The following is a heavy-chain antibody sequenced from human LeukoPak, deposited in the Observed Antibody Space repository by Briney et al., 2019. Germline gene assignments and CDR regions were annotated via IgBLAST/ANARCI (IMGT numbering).Heavy chain of an antibody. CDR1: GGSISSGGYY. D-gene: IGHD5-12*01. V-gene: IGHV4-31*01. CDR2: IYYSGST. J-gene: IGHJ6*04. Sequence: SETLSLTCTVSGGSISSGGYYWSWIRQHPGKGLEWIGYIYYSGSTYYNPSLKSQVTISVDTSKNQFSLKLSSVTAADTAVYYCAGVDMRGGYDSHYYYGMDVWGKGTTVTVSS. CDR3: AGVDMRGGYDSHYYYGMDV.